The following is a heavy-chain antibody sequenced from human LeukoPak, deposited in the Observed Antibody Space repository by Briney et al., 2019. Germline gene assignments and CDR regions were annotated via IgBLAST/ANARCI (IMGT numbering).Heavy chain of an antibody. Sequence: GGSLRLSCAASGFTFSSYAMTWVRQAPGKGLEWVSAISGSGYGTYYADSVKGRFTISRDNSKNTLYLQMNSLRAEDTAVYYCAKDPAAAGTAEYFQDWGQGTLVTVSS. V-gene: IGHV3-23*01. J-gene: IGHJ1*01. CDR1: GFTFSSYA. D-gene: IGHD6-13*01. CDR3: AKDPAAAGTAEYFQD. CDR2: ISGSGYGT.